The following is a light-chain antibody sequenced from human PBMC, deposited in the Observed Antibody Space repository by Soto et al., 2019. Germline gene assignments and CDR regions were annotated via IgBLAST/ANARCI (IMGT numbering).Light chain of an antibody. Sequence: QAVVTQPPSVSGAPGQRVTLSCTGSSSNIGAGYDVHWYQQLPGTAPKLPIYGNSNRPSGVPDRFSGSKSGTSASLAITGLQAEDEADYYCQSYDSSLSGVVFGGGTKLTVL. V-gene: IGLV1-40*01. CDR1: SSNIGAGYD. CDR2: GNS. CDR3: QSYDSSLSGVV. J-gene: IGLJ2*01.